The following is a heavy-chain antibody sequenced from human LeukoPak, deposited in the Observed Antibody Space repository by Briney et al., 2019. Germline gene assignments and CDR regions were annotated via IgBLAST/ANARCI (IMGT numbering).Heavy chain of an antibody. CDR3: AELGITMIGGV. CDR2: ISSSGSTI. Sequence: GGSLRLSCAASGFTFGSYSMNWVRQAPGKGLEWVSYISSSGSTIYYADSVKGRFTISRDNAKNSLYLQMNSLRAEDTAVYYCAELGITMIGGVWGKGTTVTISS. CDR1: GFTFGSYS. D-gene: IGHD3-10*02. J-gene: IGHJ6*04. V-gene: IGHV3-48*04.